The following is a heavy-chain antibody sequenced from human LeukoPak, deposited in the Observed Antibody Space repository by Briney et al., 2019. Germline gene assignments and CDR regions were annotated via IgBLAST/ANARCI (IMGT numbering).Heavy chain of an antibody. J-gene: IGHJ4*02. CDR2: ISGSGGTT. Sequence: PGGSLRLSCAASGFTFNNYGMTWVRQPPGKGLEWVSTISGSGGTTYYPDSVKGRFTISRDNSKHTLYVQMNSLRAEDTAVYYCAKAGHTGSYFDYWGQGTLVTVSS. CDR1: GFTFNNYG. D-gene: IGHD1-26*01. V-gene: IGHV3-23*01. CDR3: AKAGHTGSYFDY.